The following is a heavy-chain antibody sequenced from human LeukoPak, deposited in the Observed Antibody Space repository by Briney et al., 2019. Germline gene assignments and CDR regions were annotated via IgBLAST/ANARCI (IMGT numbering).Heavy chain of an antibody. Sequence: PSETLSLTCAVSGGPISSRSCYWGWIRQPPGKGLEWIGSIYYTGSTYHNPSLKSRVTMSVDTSMNQSSLNLNSVTAADTAVYYCARAGLYGSGSRYYYYYYYMDVWGKGTTVTVSS. J-gene: IGHJ6*03. V-gene: IGHV4-39*07. CDR1: GGPISSRSCY. CDR3: ARAGLYGSGSRYYYYYYYMDV. D-gene: IGHD3-10*01. CDR2: IYYTGST.